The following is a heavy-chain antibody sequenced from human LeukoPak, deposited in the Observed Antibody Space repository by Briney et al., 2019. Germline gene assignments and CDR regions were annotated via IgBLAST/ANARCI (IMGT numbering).Heavy chain of an antibody. CDR1: GGSISSGGYY. D-gene: IGHD4-23*01. V-gene: IGHV4-31*03. Sequence: PSETLSLTCTVSGGSISSGGYYWSWIRQHPGKGLEWIGYIYYSGSTYYNPSLKCRVTISVDTSKNQFSLKLSSVTAADTAVYYCARGSLGRWKWDGMDVWGQGTTVTVSS. CDR2: IYYSGST. J-gene: IGHJ6*02. CDR3: ARGSLGRWKWDGMDV.